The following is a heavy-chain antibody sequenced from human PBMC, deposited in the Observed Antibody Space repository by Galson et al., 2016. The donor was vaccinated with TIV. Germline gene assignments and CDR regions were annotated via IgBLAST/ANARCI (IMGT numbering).Heavy chain of an antibody. D-gene: IGHD3-9*01. J-gene: IGHJ6*02. CDR2: MDDSGNS. CDR3: ARCWGHYNVFTGAILWGMDV. Sequence: SETLSLTCTVSGASNMSYFWNWIRQAPGKGLEWIGYMDDSGNSNYHPSLKSRVIMSVDTSKRQFSQRLRSVTAADTAVYYCARCWGHYNVFTGAILWGMDVWSQGTTVTVSS. CDR1: GASNMSYF. V-gene: IGHV4-59*01.